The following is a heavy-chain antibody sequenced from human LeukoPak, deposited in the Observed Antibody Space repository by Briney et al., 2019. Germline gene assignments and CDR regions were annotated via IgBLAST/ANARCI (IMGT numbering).Heavy chain of an antibody. CDR2: ISASGGST. Sequence: PGRSLRLSCAASGFTFSSYGMHWVRQAPGKGLEWVSGISASGGSTYYADSVKGRFTISRDNSKNMLYLQMNSLRVEDTALYYCAKDASAAYWGQGTLVTVSS. V-gene: IGHV3-23*01. CDR3: AKDASAAY. J-gene: IGHJ4*02. D-gene: IGHD2-2*01. CDR1: GFTFSSYG.